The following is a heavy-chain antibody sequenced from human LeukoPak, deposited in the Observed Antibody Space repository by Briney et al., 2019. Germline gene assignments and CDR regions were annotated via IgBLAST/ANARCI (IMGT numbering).Heavy chain of an antibody. CDR1: GFTFNLYS. Sequence: GGSLRLSCLASGFTFNLYSMHWVRQAPGKGLEFVSVISSDGVYTYYAYSVKGRFTISRDNSKNTVYLQMSSLRADDAAVYYCAKVLDYCDGGTCYNSGMDSWGQGTLVTVSS. CDR2: ISSDGVYT. V-gene: IGHV3-64D*08. D-gene: IGHD2-15*01. CDR3: AKVLDYCDGGTCYNSGMDS. J-gene: IGHJ4*02.